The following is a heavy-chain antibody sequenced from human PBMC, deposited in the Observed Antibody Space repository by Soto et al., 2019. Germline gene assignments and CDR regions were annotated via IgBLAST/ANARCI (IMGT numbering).Heavy chain of an antibody. Sequence: QEQLVESGGGLVKPGGSLRLSCAASGFTFSDAYMSWIRQAPGKGLEGVSYISHTSHYMKYSDSVEGRFTVYRATAKNSLYRHMNSLRAEDTAVYYCAKTVGLGPFGHFTLWGRGTLVIVSS. V-gene: IGHV3-11*05. CDR1: GFTFSDAY. CDR3: AKTVGLGPFGHFTL. D-gene: IGHD1-26*01. J-gene: IGHJ2*01. CDR2: ISHTSHYM.